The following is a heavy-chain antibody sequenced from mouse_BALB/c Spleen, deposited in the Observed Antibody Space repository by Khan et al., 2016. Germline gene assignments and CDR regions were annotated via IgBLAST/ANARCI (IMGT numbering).Heavy chain of an antibody. V-gene: IGHV1S56*01. CDR2: NYPGDGMI. Sequence: QIQLVQSGPELVKPGASVKMSCKASGYAFTSYYIHWVKQRPGQGLEWIGWNYPGDGMINYNEKFRGRTTLTADKSSSTAYMLLSSLTSEDSAIYFYERVYDGYSAWFGYWGQGTLVTVSA. CDR1: GYAFTSYY. D-gene: IGHD2-3*01. CDR3: ERVYDGYSAWFGY. J-gene: IGHJ3*01.